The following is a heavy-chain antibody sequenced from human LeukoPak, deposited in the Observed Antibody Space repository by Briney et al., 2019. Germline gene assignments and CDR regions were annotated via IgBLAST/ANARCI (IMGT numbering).Heavy chain of an antibody. CDR2: MNPNSGNT. CDR1: GYTFTSYD. D-gene: IGHD3-3*01. J-gene: IGHJ4*02. V-gene: IGHV1-8*01. Sequence: ASVKVSCKASGYTFTSYDINWVRQATGQGLEWMGWMNPNSGNTGYAQKFQGRVTMTRNTSISTAYMELSSLRSEDTAVYYCARSVSRITIFGVAGLDYWGQGTLVTVSS. CDR3: ARSVSRITIFGVAGLDY.